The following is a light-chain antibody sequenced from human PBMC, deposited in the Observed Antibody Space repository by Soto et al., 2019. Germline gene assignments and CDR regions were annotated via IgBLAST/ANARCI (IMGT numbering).Light chain of an antibody. V-gene: IGKV1-27*01. CDR3: QNYNSAPFT. CDR2: ASS. CDR1: QGISNY. J-gene: IGKJ3*01. Sequence: DIQMTQSPSSLSASVGDRVTITCRASQGISNYLAWYQQKPGKDPKLLIYASSTLQSGVPSRFSGSGSGTDFTLTISSXXPEDVATYYCQNYNSAPFTFGPGTKVDIK.